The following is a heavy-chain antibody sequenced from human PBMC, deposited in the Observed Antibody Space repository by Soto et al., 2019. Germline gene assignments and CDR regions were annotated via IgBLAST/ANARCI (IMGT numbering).Heavy chain of an antibody. CDR2: ITWNSGNI. J-gene: IGHJ3*02. Sequence: EVQLVESGGGLVQPGRSLRLSCVASGFTFGDYGMHSVRQAPGRGPEWVSGITWNSGNIAYAETVKGRYTISRDNAKNSLYLQMNSLRAEDAALYYWLKDGLTSLFGLVYHGSNIWGHGTMVIVSS. V-gene: IGHV3-9*01. CDR1: GFTFGDYG. D-gene: IGHD3-3*01. CDR3: LKDGLTSLFGLVYHGSNI.